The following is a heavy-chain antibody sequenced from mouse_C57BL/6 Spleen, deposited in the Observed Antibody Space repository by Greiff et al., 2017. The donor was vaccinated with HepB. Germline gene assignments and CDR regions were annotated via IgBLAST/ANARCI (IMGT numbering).Heavy chain of an antibody. D-gene: IGHD1-1*01. CDR2: IDPENGDT. CDR1: GFNIKDDY. Sequence: DVQLQESGAELVRPGASVKLSCTASGFNIKDDYMHWVKQRPEQGLEWIGWIDPENGDTEYASKFQGKATITADTSSNTAYLQLSSLTSEDTAVYYCTTSHYYGSSPYYAMDYWGQGTSVTVSS. J-gene: IGHJ4*01. V-gene: IGHV14-4*01. CDR3: TTSHYYGSSPYYAMDY.